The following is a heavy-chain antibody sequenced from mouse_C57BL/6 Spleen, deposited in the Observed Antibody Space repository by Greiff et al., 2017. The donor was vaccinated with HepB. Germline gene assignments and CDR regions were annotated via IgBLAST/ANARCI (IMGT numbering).Heavy chain of an antibody. J-gene: IGHJ2*01. CDR1: GYSFTGYF. V-gene: IGHV1-20*01. D-gene: IGHD1-1*02. CDR2: INPYNGDT. CDR3: ARGGMGDYGFDY. Sequence: EVKLQESGPELVKPGDSVKISCKASGYSFTGYFMNWVMQSHGKSLEWIGRINPYNGDTFYNQKFKGKATLTVDKSSSTAHMELRSLTSEDSAVYYCARGGMGDYGFDYWGQGTTLTVSS.